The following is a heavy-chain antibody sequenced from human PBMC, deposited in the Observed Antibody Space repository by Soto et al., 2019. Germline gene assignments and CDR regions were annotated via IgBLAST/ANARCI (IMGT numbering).Heavy chain of an antibody. J-gene: IGHJ4*02. D-gene: IGHD3-22*01. CDR2: IYYSGST. Sequence: SETLSLTCTVSGGSVSSGSYYWSWIRQPPGKGLEWIGYIYYSGSTNYNPSLKSRVTISVDTSKNQFSLKLSSVTAADTAVYYCAREGGYYDSSGYYSCFDYWGQGTLVTVSS. CDR1: GGSVSSGSYY. CDR3: AREGGYYDSSGYYSCFDY. V-gene: IGHV4-61*01.